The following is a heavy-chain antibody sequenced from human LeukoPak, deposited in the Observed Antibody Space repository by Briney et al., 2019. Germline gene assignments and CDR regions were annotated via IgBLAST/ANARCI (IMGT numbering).Heavy chain of an antibody. CDR1: GGSFSGYY. D-gene: IGHD3-10*01. CDR2: INHSGST. J-gene: IGHJ4*02. CDR3: ARGRVLLWFGDFDY. V-gene: IGHV4-34*01. Sequence: SETLSLTCAVYGGSFSGYYWSWIRQPPGKGLEWIGEINHSGSTNYNPSLKSRVTISVDTSKNQFSLKLSSATAADTAVYYCARGRVLLWFGDFDYWGQGTLVTVSS.